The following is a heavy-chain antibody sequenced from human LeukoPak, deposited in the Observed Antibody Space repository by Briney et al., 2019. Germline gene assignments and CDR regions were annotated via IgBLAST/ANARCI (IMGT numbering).Heavy chain of an antibody. CDR1: GDSISGYY. D-gene: IGHD3-10*01. CDR2: IYTSGST. J-gene: IGHJ4*02. Sequence: PSETLSLTCTVSGDSISGYYWSWIRQPAGKGLEWIGRIYTSGSTNYNPSLKSRVTMSVDTSKKQFSLKLSSVTAADTAVYYCARDPYGSGKGFDYWGQGTLVTVSS. CDR3: ARDPYGSGKGFDY. V-gene: IGHV4-4*07.